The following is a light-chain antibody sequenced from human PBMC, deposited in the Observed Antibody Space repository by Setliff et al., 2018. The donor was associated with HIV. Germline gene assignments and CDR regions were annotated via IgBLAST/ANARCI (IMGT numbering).Light chain of an antibody. V-gene: IGKV3-11*01. Sequence: IVLTQSLATLSLSPGERATLSCRASQSVSSYLGWYQQKPGQAPRLLIYDASNRATGIPARFSGSGSGTDFTLTINSLEPEDFAVYYCQQRSHWPRTFGGGTKVDIK. CDR3: QQRSHWPRT. J-gene: IGKJ4*01. CDR1: QSVSSY. CDR2: DAS.